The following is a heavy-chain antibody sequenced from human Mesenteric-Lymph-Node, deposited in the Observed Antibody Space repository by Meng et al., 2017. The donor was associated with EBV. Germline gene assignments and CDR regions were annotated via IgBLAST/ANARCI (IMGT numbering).Heavy chain of an antibody. D-gene: IGHD3-22*01. V-gene: IGHV4-4*02. CDR1: GGSLSSFNW. J-gene: IGHJ4*02. Sequence: QLHLQESGPGLVQPSGALSRTCAVSGGSLSSFNWWSWVRQAPGKGLQWIGSIYHSGTTSYNPALKSRVIMSLDKTKNQFSLKLSSVTAADTAVYYCATSGKDDSSGYFPKTRIVFHYWGQGTLVTVSS. CDR2: IYHSGTT. CDR3: ATSGKDDSSGYFPKTRIVFHY.